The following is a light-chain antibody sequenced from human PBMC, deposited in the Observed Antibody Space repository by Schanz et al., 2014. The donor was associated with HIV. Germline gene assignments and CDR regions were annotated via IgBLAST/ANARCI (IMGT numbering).Light chain of an antibody. CDR1: SSNIGSNY. CDR3: AAWDDSLSGHVV. CDR2: SDD. J-gene: IGLJ2*01. Sequence: QSVLTQPPSASGTPGQRVTISCSGSSSNIGSNYVYWYQQLPGTAPKLLVYSDDRRPSGVPDRFSGSKSGTSASLAISGLQSEDEADYYCAAWDDSLSGHVVFGGGTKLTVL. V-gene: IGLV1-47*02.